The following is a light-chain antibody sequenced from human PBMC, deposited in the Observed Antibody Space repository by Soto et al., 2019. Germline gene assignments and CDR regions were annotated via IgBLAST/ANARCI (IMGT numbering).Light chain of an antibody. V-gene: IGKV4-1*01. CDR1: QSVFYSSNNKDY. CDR2: WAS. Sequence: DIVMTQSPDSLAVSLGERATINCKSSQSVFYSSNNKDYLVWYQQKPGQAPKVVISWASTRESGVPDRFSGSGSGTDFTLTISSLQAEDVAVYYCQQYYSIPWTFGQGTKVEIK. J-gene: IGKJ1*01. CDR3: QQYYSIPWT.